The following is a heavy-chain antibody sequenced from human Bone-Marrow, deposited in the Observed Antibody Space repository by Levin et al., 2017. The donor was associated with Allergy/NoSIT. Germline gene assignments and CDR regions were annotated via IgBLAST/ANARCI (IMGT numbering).Heavy chain of an antibody. Sequence: PGGSLRLSCAASGFTFSSYGMHWVRQAPGKGLEWVAVISYDGSNKYYADSVKGRFTISRDNSKNTLYLQMNSLRAEDTAVYYCAKAPLQVVVPAAIGPNWFDPWGQGTLVTVSS. CDR2: ISYDGSNK. D-gene: IGHD2-2*01. V-gene: IGHV3-30*18. CDR1: GFTFSSYG. CDR3: AKAPLQVVVPAAIGPNWFDP. J-gene: IGHJ5*02.